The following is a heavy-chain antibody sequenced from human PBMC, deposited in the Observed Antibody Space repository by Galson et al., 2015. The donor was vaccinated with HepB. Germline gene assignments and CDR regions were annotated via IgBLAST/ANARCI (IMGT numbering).Heavy chain of an antibody. CDR2: IWYDGSNK. J-gene: IGHJ6*02. Sequence: SLRLSCAASGFTFSSYGMHWVRQAPGKGLEWVAVIWYDGSNKYYADSVRGRFTISRDNSKNTLYLQMNSLRAEDTAVYYCAREGRYSSGWYRGGDYYYYGMDVWGQGTTVTVSS. CDR3: AREGRYSSGWYRGGDYYYYGMDV. V-gene: IGHV3-33*01. CDR1: GFTFSSYG. D-gene: IGHD6-19*01.